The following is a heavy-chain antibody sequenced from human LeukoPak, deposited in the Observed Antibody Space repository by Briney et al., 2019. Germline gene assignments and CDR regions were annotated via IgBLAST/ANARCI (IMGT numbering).Heavy chain of an antibody. CDR2: IYSGGNT. Sequence: GGSLRLSCAASGFTVSSNYMSWVRQAPGKGLEGVSVIYSGGNTFYADFVKGRFTISRDNSKNTLYLQMNSLRAEDTAVYYCAKAQDIVVVPAADDYWGQGTLVTVSS. V-gene: IGHV3-53*01. D-gene: IGHD2-2*01. CDR1: GFTVSSNY. J-gene: IGHJ4*02. CDR3: AKAQDIVVVPAADDY.